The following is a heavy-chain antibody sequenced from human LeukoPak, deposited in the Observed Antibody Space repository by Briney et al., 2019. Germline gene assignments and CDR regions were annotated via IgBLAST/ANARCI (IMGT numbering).Heavy chain of an antibody. CDR3: ARAKDGYDYLHS. CDR1: VNTLTEYA. D-gene: IGHD5-12*01. V-gene: IGHV7-4-1*02. CDR2: INTNTGYP. J-gene: IGHJ5*02. Sequence: ASVKVSCKASVNTLTEYAINWVRQAPGQGLEWMGWINTNTGYPTYAQGFTGRFVFSLDTSVGAAYLQISSLKVEDTALYYCARAKDGYDYLHSWGQGTLATVSS.